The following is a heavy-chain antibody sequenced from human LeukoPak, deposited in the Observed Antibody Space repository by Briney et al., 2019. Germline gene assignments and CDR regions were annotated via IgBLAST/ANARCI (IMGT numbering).Heavy chain of an antibody. V-gene: IGHV4-39*07. Sequence: SETLSLTCTVSGGSISSSSYYWGWIRQPPGKGLEWIGSIYYSGSTYYNPSLKSRVTISVDTSKNQFSLKLSSVTAADTAVYYCASYYDILTGYYTVASFDIWGQGTMVTVSS. CDR1: GGSISSSSYY. CDR2: IYYSGST. J-gene: IGHJ3*02. CDR3: ASYYDILTGYYTVASFDI. D-gene: IGHD3-9*01.